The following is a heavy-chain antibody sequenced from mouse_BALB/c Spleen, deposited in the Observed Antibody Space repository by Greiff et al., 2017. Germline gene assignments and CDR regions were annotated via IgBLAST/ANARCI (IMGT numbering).Heavy chain of an antibody. CDR1: GFAFSSYD. CDR3: ARQPPYYYVISYGAMDY. Sequence: DVMLVESGGGLVKPGGSLKLSCAASGFAFSSYDMSWVRQTPEKRLEWVAYISSGGGSTYYPDTVKGRFTISRDNAKNTRYLQMSSLKSEDTAMYYCARQPPYYYVISYGAMDYWGQGTSVTVSS. V-gene: IGHV5-12-1*01. J-gene: IGHJ4*01. CDR2: ISSGGGST. D-gene: IGHD1-1*01.